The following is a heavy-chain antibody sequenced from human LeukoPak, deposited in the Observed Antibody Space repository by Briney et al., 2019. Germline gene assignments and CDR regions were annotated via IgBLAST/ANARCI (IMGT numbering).Heavy chain of an antibody. CDR3: ARVRSRDYYDRSGYFQSYENDY. D-gene: IGHD3-22*01. J-gene: IGHJ4*02. Sequence: GGSLRLSCAASGFTFSSYGMHWVRQAPGKGLEWVAVIWYDGSNKYYADSVKGRFTISRDNSKNTLYLQMNSLRAEDTAVYYCARVRSRDYYDRSGYFQSYENDYWGQGTLVTVSS. CDR1: GFTFSSYG. CDR2: IWYDGSNK. V-gene: IGHV3-33*01.